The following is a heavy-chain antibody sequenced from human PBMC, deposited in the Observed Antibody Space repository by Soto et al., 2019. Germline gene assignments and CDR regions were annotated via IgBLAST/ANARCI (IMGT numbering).Heavy chain of an antibody. D-gene: IGHD6-19*01. CDR1: GFTFSSYA. V-gene: IGHV3-23*01. Sequence: EVQLLESGGGLVQPGGSLRLSCAASGFTFSSYAMSWVRQAPGKGLEWVSAISGSGGSTYYADSVKGRFTISRDNSKNTLYLQMNSLRAEDTAVYYCARASPYSSGWNDAFDIWGQGTMVTVSS. CDR3: ARASPYSSGWNDAFDI. CDR2: ISGSGGST. J-gene: IGHJ3*02.